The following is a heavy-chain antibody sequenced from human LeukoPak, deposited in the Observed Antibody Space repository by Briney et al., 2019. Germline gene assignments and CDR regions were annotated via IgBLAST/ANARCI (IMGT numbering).Heavy chain of an antibody. CDR2: IYYSGST. D-gene: IGHD6-19*01. CDR3: ARIPDWGLVPSWFDP. J-gene: IGHJ5*02. V-gene: IGHV4-59*11. CDR1: GGSISSHY. Sequence: PSETLSLTCTVSGGSISSHYWSWIRQPPGKGLEWIGYIYYSGSTNYNPSLKSRVTISVDTSKNQFSLKLGSVTAADTAVYYCARIPDWGLVPSWFDPWGQGTLVTVSS.